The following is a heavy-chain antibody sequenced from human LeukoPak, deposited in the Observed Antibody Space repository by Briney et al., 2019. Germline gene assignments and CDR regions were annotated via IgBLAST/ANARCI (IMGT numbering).Heavy chain of an antibody. CDR2: IYYSGST. Sequence: SETLSLTCTVSGGSISSYYWSWIRQPPGKGLEWIGYIYYSGSTNYNPSLKSRVTISVDTSKNQFPLKLSSVTAADTAVYYCARGGRIVGATGNLDYWGQGTLVTVSS. CDR1: GGSISSYY. CDR3: ARGGRIVGATGNLDY. J-gene: IGHJ4*02. D-gene: IGHD1-26*01. V-gene: IGHV4-59*12.